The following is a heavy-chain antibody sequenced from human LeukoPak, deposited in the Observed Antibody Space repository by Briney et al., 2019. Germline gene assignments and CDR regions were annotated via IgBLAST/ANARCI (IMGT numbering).Heavy chain of an antibody. CDR1: GGSFSGYY. D-gene: IGHD6-13*01. J-gene: IGHJ5*02. CDR2: INHSGST. CDR3: ARSGPGRRVYSSSWYWHKHNWFDP. Sequence: SETLSLTCAVYGGSFSGYYWSWIRQPPGKGLEWIGEINHSGSTNYNPSLKSRVTISVDTSKNQFSLKLSSVTAADTAVYYCARSGPGRRVYSSSWYWHKHNWFDPWGQGTLVTVSS. V-gene: IGHV4-34*01.